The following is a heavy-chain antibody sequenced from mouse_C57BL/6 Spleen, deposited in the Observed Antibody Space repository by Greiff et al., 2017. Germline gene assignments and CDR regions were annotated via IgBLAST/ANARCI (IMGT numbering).Heavy chain of an antibody. D-gene: IGHD2-3*01. CDR1: GFTFSDAW. Sequence: EVTVEESGGGLVQPGGSMKLSCAASGFTFSDAWMDWVRQSPEKGLEWVSEIKNKANNHATYYAESVKGRFTISRDDSKSSVYPQMNSLRAEDTGIYYCTRNGYYPYYYAKDYWGQGTSVTVSS. CDR3: TRNGYYPYYYAKDY. CDR2: IKNKANNHAT. J-gene: IGHJ4*01. V-gene: IGHV6-6*01.